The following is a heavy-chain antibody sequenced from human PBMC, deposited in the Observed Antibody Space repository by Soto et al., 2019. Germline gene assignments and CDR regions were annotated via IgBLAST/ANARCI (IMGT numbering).Heavy chain of an antibody. Sequence: QVQLVQSGAEVKKPGASVKVSCKASGYTFTGYYMHWVRQAPGQGLEWMGWINPNSGGTNYAQKFQGWVTMTRDTSISTAYMELSRLRSDDTAVYYCARDLLAAAGTHFYYYYGMDVWGQGTTVTVSS. V-gene: IGHV1-2*04. CDR2: INPNSGGT. CDR3: ARDLLAAAGTHFYYYYGMDV. CDR1: GYTFTGYY. J-gene: IGHJ6*02. D-gene: IGHD6-13*01.